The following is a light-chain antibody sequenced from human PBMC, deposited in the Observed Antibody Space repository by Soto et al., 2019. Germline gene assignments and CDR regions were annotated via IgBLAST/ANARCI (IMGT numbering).Light chain of an antibody. J-gene: IGKJ1*01. CDR2: GAS. V-gene: IGKV3-20*01. CDR1: QSISSSY. CDR3: QHYNSYSEA. Sequence: EIVLTQSPGTLSLSPGKRATLSCSSSQSISSSYLAWYQQRPGQAPRLLIYGASSRATGIPDRFSGSGSGTEFTLTISSLQPDDFATYYCQHYNSYSEAFGQGTKVDIK.